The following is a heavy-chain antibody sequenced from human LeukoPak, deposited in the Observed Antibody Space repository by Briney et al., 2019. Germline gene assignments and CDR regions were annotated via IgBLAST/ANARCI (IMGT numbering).Heavy chain of an antibody. CDR2: ISYDGSNK. V-gene: IGHV3-30*18. Sequence: PGGSLRLSCAASGFTFSSYGMHWVRQAPGKGLEWVAVISYDGSNKYYADSVKGRFTISRDNSKNTLYLQMNSLRAEDTAVYYCAKDRTPTRWPIEDYWGQGTLVTVSS. J-gene: IGHJ4*02. CDR1: GFTFSSYG. D-gene: IGHD5-24*01. CDR3: AKDRTPTRWPIEDY.